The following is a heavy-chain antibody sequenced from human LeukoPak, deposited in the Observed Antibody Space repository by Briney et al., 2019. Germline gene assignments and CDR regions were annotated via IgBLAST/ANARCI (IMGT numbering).Heavy chain of an antibody. CDR2: ISAYNGNT. Sequence: ASVKVSCKASGYTFTSYGISWVRQAPGQGLEWMGWISAYNGNTHYAQKLQGRVTMTTDTSTSTAYMELRSLRSDDTAVYYCARGSPPRRNYDSRGYYSYYFDYWGQGTLVTVSS. CDR1: GYTFTSYG. J-gene: IGHJ4*02. CDR3: ARGSPPRRNYDSRGYYSYYFDY. V-gene: IGHV1-18*01. D-gene: IGHD3-22*01.